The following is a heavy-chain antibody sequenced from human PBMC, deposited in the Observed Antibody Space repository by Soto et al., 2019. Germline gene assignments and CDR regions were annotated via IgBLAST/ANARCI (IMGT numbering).Heavy chain of an antibody. V-gene: IGHV5-51*01. CDR1: GSTFTNFW. CDR2: IYPSNSET. CDR3: ARRYVRSYYDDY. J-gene: IGHJ4*02. D-gene: IGHD3-16*01. Sequence: GESLKISCEASGSTFTNFWIGWVRQTPGKGLEWMGIIYPSNSETKYSPSFQGQVTISADKSTSTAYLQWSSLRASDTAMYYCARRYVRSYYDDYWGQGTLVTVSS.